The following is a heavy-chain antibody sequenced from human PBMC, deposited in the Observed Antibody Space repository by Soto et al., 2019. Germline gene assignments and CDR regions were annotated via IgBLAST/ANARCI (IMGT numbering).Heavy chain of an antibody. CDR3: ARDPPISFGVVITDDY. D-gene: IGHD3-3*01. J-gene: IGHJ4*02. CDR1: GGTFSSYT. V-gene: IGHV1-69*08. CDR2: IIPILGIA. Sequence: QVQLVQSGAEVKKPGSSVKVSCKASGGTFSSYTISWVRQAPGQGLEWMGRIIPILGIANYAQKFQGRVTITADKSTSTAYMELSSLRSEDTAVYYCARDPPISFGVVITDDYWGQGTLVTVSS.